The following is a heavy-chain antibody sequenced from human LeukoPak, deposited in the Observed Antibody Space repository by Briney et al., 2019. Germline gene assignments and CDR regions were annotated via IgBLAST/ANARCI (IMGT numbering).Heavy chain of an antibody. CDR1: GGSFSGYY. V-gene: IGHV4-34*01. CDR3: ARDPQGDDAFDI. Sequence: PSETLSLTCAVYGGSFSGYYWSWIRQPPGKGLEWIGEINHSGSTNYNPSLKSRVTISVDTSKNQFSLKLSSVTAADTAVYYCARDPQGDDAFDIWGQGTMVTVSS. J-gene: IGHJ3*02. CDR2: INHSGST. D-gene: IGHD2-21*01.